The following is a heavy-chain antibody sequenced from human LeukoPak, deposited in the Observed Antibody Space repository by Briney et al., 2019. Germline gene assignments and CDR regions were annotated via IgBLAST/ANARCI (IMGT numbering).Heavy chain of an antibody. Sequence: SETLSLTCTVSRGSISGSIRSYYWSWLRQPPGQGLEWIGYISSSGSVNDNPSLRSRVTISVDTSKNQFFLNLSSVSAADTAVYYCARIPLGYSGAYYFDYWGQGTLVTVSP. V-gene: IGHV4-4*09. CDR2: ISSSGSV. CDR3: ARIPLGYSGAYYFDY. J-gene: IGHJ4*02. CDR1: RGSISGSIRSYY. D-gene: IGHD5-12*01.